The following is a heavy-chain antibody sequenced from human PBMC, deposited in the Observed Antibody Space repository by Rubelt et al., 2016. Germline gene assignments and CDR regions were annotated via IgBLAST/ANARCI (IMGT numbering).Heavy chain of an antibody. Sequence: QLQLQESGPGLVKPSETLSLTCTVSGGSISGYYWNWIRQPPGKGLGWICYVPSIGTTNYKPSPHSTVPLTVTSAKDQFTLKLSPVPASDTAAYYCARHNRRSCGGDCYAFDIWGQGTMVTVAS. J-gene: IGHJ3*02. CDR3: ARHNRRSCGGDCYAFDI. CDR1: GGSISGYY. CDR2: VPSIGTT. D-gene: IGHD2-21*02. V-gene: IGHV4-59*08.